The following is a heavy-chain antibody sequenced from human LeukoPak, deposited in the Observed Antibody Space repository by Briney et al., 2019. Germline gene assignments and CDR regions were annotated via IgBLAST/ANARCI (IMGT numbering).Heavy chain of an antibody. D-gene: IGHD1-26*01. V-gene: IGHV3-48*04. J-gene: IGHJ3*02. Sequence: HPGGSLRLSCAASGFTFSSYSMNWVRQAPGKGLEWVSYISSSSSTIYYADSVKGRFTISRDNAKNSLYLQMNSLRAEDTAVYYCARGLGGSYPLDAFDIWGQGTMVTVSS. CDR3: ARGLGGSYPLDAFDI. CDR2: ISSSSSTI. CDR1: GFTFSSYS.